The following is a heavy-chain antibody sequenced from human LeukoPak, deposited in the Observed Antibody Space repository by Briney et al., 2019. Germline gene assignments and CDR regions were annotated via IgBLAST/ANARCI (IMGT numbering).Heavy chain of an antibody. CDR1: GYSISSGYY. CDR2: IYHSGRT. V-gene: IGHV4-38-2*02. J-gene: IGHJ6*02. Sequence: SETLSLTCTVSGYSISSGYYWGWVRQPPGKRLEWIGSIYHSGRTYYSPSLRSPVTISVDTSKNQFSLKLSSVTAADTAVYYCAREGAYCGGDCYKDGMDVWGQGTTVTVSS. D-gene: IGHD2-21*02. CDR3: AREGAYCGGDCYKDGMDV.